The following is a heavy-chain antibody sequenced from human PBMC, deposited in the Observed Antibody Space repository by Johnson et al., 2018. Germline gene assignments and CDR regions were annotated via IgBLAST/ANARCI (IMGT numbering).Heavy chain of an antibody. D-gene: IGHD4-11*01. CDR3: AREQSDYSKYAGYRMDV. V-gene: IGHV3-47*02. CDR2: VGTGGDT. CDR1: GFAFSSYV. Sequence: EVQLVESGGGLVQPGGSLRPSCAASGFAFSSYVLHWVRRAPGQGTEWVSAVGTGGDTYYADSVKGRFTISRDNSRNTRLLQMNSLRAGETAVYFWAREQSDYSKYAGYRMDVWGQGPTVTVSS. J-gene: IGHJ6*02.